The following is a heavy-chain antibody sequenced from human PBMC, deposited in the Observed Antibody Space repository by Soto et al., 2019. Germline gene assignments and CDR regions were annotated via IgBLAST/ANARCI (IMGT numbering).Heavy chain of an antibody. CDR2: VSGAGITT. J-gene: IGHJ4*02. CDR1: GFTLSNFV. V-gene: IGHV3-23*04. CDR3: AKGRLRGLDHGKFAY. D-gene: IGHD4-17*01. Sequence: EVQLEESGGDLVKPGGSLRLSCAASGFTLSNFVMSWVRQAPGKGLEWVSVVSGAGITTKYAAAVKGRFTVSRANSKNTLSLQVGSLRAENTGIYYCAKGRLRGLDHGKFAYWGQGTLVTVSS.